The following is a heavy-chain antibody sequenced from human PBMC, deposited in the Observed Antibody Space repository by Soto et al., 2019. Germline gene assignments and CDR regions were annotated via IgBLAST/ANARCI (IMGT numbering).Heavy chain of an antibody. CDR1: GGTFSSYA. Sequence: GASVKVSCKASGGTFSSYAISWVRQAPGQGLEWMGGIIPIFGTANYAQKFQGRVTITADKSTSTAYMELSSLRSEDTAVYYCAGGGWNYLSSTFDYWGQGTLVTVSS. D-gene: IGHD1-7*01. J-gene: IGHJ4*02. CDR3: AGGGWNYLSSTFDY. V-gene: IGHV1-69*06. CDR2: IIPIFGTA.